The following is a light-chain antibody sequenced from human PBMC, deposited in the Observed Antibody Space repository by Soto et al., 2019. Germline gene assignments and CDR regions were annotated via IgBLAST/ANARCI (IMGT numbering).Light chain of an antibody. CDR3: QQSYANVRT. CDR2: AAS. Sequence: DIRMTLSPSSLSTSVGDIVTITCRASQGISTFLNWYQQKPGKAPRLLXYAASRLQSGVPARFSGSGAETDFTLTITSLQPEDFGIYYCQQSYANVRTFGGGTKVDIK. CDR1: QGISTF. J-gene: IGKJ4*01. V-gene: IGKV1-39*01.